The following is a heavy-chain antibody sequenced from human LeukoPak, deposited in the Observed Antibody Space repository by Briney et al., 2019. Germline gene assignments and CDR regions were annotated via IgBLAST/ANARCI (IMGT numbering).Heavy chain of an antibody. CDR3: ARDRVGATTNFDY. CDR2: IYSGGNT. Sequence: GGSLRLSCAASGFTVSINYMSWVRQAPGKGLDWVSVIYSGGNTYYADSVKGRFTISRDNSKNTLYLQMNSLRAEDTAVYYCARDRVGATTNFDYWGQGTLVTVSS. CDR1: GFTVSINY. J-gene: IGHJ4*02. V-gene: IGHV3-53*01. D-gene: IGHD1-26*01.